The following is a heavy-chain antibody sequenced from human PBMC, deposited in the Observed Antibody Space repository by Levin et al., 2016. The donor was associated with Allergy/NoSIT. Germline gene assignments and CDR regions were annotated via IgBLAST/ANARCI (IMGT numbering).Heavy chain of an antibody. CDR1: GFTFSSYA. Sequence: GGSLRLSCAASGFTFSSYAMSWVRQAPGKGLEWVSAISGSGGSTYYADSVKSRFTISRDNSKNTLYLQMNSLRAEDTAVYYCANGGSGYDSKDAFDIWGQGTMVTVSS. V-gene: IGHV3-23*01. D-gene: IGHD5-12*01. J-gene: IGHJ3*02. CDR3: ANGGSGYDSKDAFDI. CDR2: ISGSGGST.